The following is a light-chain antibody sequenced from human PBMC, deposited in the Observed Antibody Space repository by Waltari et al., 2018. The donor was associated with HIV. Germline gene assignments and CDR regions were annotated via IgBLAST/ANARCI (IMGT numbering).Light chain of an antibody. CDR1: SSNIGSNY. CDR3: AAWDDSLSGGV. CDR2: RNN. Sequence: QSVLTQPPSASGTPGQRVTISCSGSSSNIGSNYVYWYQQLPGTAPKLLIYRNNQRPSGVPDRFSGPKSGTSASLAISGLRSEDEADYYCAAWDDSLSGGVFGGGTKLTVL. V-gene: IGLV1-47*01. J-gene: IGLJ3*02.